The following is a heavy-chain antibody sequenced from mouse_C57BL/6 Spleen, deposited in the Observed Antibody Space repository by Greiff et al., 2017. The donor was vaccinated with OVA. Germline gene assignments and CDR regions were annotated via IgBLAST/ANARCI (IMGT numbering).Heavy chain of an antibody. D-gene: IGHD1-1*02. J-gene: IGHJ4*01. CDR1: GFTFSSYA. V-gene: IGHV5-4*03. CDR3: ARGGNYGLYYAMDY. CDR2: ISDGGSYT. Sequence: EVKLEESGGGLVKPGGSLKLSCAASGFTFSSYAMSWVRQTPEKRLEWVATISDGGSYTYYPDNVKGRFTISRDNAKNNLYLQMSHLKSEDTAMYYCARGGNYGLYYAMDYWGQGTSVTVSS.